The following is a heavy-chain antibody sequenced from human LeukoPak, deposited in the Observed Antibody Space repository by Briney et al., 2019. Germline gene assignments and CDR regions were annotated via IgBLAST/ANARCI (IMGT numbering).Heavy chain of an antibody. J-gene: IGHJ5*02. Sequence: EASVKVSCKASGYTFTSYGISWVRQAPGQGLEWMGWISAYNGNTNYAQKLQGRVTMTTDTSTSTAYMELRSLRSDDTAVYYCARDVGYCSSTSCYYWFDPWGQGTLVTVSS. CDR1: GYTFTSYG. CDR2: ISAYNGNT. D-gene: IGHD2-2*01. V-gene: IGHV1-18*01. CDR3: ARDVGYCSSTSCYYWFDP.